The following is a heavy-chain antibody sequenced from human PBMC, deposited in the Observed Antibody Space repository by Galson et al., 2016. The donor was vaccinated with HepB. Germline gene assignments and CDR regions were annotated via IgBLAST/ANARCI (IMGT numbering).Heavy chain of an antibody. CDR1: RFPFSSRS. CDR2: ISGSGGST. J-gene: IGHJ4*02. CDR3: AKARDGLRYFDWYYFDY. D-gene: IGHD3-9*01. Sequence: SLRLSCAASRFPFSSRSMTWVRQAPGKGLEWVSSISGSGGSTFYADSVKGRFTISRDNSKNTLYLQMNSLRAEDTAVYYCAKARDGLRYFDWYYFDYWGQGTLVTVSS. V-gene: IGHV3-23*01.